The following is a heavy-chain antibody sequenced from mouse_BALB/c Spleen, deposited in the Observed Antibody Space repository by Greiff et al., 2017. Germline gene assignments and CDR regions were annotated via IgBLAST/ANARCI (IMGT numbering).Heavy chain of an antibody. D-gene: IGHD2-1*01. Sequence: EVKLMESGGGLVKPGGSLKLSCAASGFTFSDYYMYWVRQTPEKRLEWVATISDGGSYTYYPDSVKGRFTISRDNAKNNLYLQMSSLKSEDTAMYYCARDRYGNSYYFDYWGQGTTLTGSS. V-gene: IGHV5-4*02. J-gene: IGHJ2*01. CDR2: ISDGGSYT. CDR3: ARDRYGNSYYFDY. CDR1: GFTFSDYY.